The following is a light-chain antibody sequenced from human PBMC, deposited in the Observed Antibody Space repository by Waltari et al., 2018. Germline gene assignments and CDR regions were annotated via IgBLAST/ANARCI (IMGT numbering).Light chain of an antibody. CDR2: RNN. J-gene: IGLJ1*01. CDR1: SSNIGSYS. CDR3: AAWDGSLSGYV. Sequence: QSVLTQPPSASGAPGQRVTLSCSGSSSNIGSYSVYWYQQLPGPAPKLLIYRNNQRPSGVPDRFSGSKSGTSASLAISGLRSEHEADYFCAAWDGSLSGYVFGTGTKVTVL. V-gene: IGLV1-47*01.